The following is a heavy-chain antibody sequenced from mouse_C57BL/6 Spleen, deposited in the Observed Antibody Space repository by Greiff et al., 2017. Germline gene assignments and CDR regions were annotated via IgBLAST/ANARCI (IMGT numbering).Heavy chain of an antibody. CDR3: VRGRYYYGSSFYAMDY. CDR1: GFTFNTYA. D-gene: IGHD1-1*01. V-gene: IGHV10-3*01. J-gene: IGHJ4*01. Sequence: GGGLVQPKGSLKLSCAASGFTFNTYAMHWVRQAPGKGLGWVARIRSKSSNYATYYADSVKDRFTISRDDSQSMLYLQMNNLKTEDTAMYYCVRGRYYYGSSFYAMDYWGQGTSVTVSS. CDR2: IRSKSSNYAT.